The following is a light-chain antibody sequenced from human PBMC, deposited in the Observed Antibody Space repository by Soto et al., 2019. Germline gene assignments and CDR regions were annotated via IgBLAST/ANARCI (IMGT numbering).Light chain of an antibody. CDR3: CSKTSSITYV. V-gene: IGLV2-14*01. Sequence: QSALTQPASVSGSPGQSITISCTGTSSDVGGYNYVSWYQQHPGEAPKLVIYEVSNRPSGVSNRFSGSKSGNTASLTISGLQADDEADYYCCSKTSSITYVFGSGTKLPS. J-gene: IGLJ1*01. CDR2: EVS. CDR1: SSDVGGYNY.